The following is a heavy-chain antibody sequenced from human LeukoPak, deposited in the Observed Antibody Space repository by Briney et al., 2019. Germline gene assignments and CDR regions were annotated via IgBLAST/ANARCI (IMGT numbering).Heavy chain of an antibody. CDR2: NYYAGGT. V-gene: IGHV4-39*01. D-gene: IGHD3-10*01. J-gene: IGHJ6*02. CDR1: GGSISSSSYY. Sequence: SETLPLTCTVSGGSISSSSYYWGWIRQPPGRGLDWIGTNYYAGGTYYNPSLKSRVTISVDTSKNQFSLRLSSVTAADTAVYYCARGFGESEYYYYGMDVWGQGTTVTVSS. CDR3: ARGFGESEYYYYGMDV.